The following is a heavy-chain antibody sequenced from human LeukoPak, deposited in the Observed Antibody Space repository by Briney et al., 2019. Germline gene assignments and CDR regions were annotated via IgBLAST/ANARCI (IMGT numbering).Heavy chain of an antibody. CDR3: ARVYYYDSSGYWYYFDY. J-gene: IGHJ4*02. D-gene: IGHD3-22*01. CDR1: GGSISSGGYY. CDR2: IYYSGST. V-gene: IGHV4-31*03. Sequence: KPSETLSLTCTVSGGSISSGGYYWSWIRQHPGKGLEWIGYIYYSGSTYYNPFLKSRVTISVGTSKNQFSLKLSSVTAADTAVYYCARVYYYDSSGYWYYFDYWGQGTLVTVSS.